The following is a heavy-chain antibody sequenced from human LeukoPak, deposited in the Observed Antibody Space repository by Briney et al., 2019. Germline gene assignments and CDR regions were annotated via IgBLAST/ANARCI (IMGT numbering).Heavy chain of an antibody. CDR3: ARDLTDSSGWYVQFDY. CDR1: GDSVSSNSAD. D-gene: IGHD6-19*01. J-gene: IGHJ4*02. V-gene: IGHV6-1*01. CDR2: TYYRSKWYN. Sequence: SQTLSLTCAVSGDSVSSNSADWNWIRQSPWRGLEWLGRTYYRSKWYNDYAVSVKSRITINPDTSKNQFSLQLNSVTPEDTAVYYCARDLTDSSGWYVQFDYWGQGTLVTVSS.